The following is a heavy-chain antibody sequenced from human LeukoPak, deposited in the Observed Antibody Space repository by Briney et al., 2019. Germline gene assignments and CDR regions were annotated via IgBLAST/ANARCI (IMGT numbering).Heavy chain of an antibody. V-gene: IGHV1-69*13. J-gene: IGHJ4*02. CDR2: IIPIFGTA. Sequence: ASVKVSCKASGGTFSSYAISWVRQAPGQGLEWMGGIIPIFGTANYAQKFQGRVTITADESTSTAYMELSSLRSEDTAVYYCARDLVATTTGMGNYWGQGTLVTVSS. CDR1: GGTFSSYA. D-gene: IGHD5-24*01. CDR3: ARDLVATTTGMGNY.